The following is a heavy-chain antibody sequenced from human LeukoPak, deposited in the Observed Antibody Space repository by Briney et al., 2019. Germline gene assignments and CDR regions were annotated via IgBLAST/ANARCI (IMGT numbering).Heavy chain of an antibody. CDR3: ARERTIFGVVHFDY. Sequence: ASVKVSCKASGYTFTGYYMHWVRQAPGQGLEWMGRINPNSGGTNYAQKFQGRVTMIRDTSISTAYMELSRLRSDDTAVYYCARERTIFGVVHFDYWGQGTLVTVSS. CDR2: INPNSGGT. D-gene: IGHD3-3*01. CDR1: GYTFTGYY. J-gene: IGHJ4*02. V-gene: IGHV1-2*06.